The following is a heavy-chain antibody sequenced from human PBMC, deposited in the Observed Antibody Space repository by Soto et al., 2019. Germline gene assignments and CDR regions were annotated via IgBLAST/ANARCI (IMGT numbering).Heavy chain of an antibody. J-gene: IGHJ4*02. CDR1: GYTFSTYS. CDR3: ARAGIRGITVGDS. Sequence: QVQLVQSGGEVKKPGASLKVSCKTSGYTFSTYSITWVRQAPGQGLEWMGWINVYNGNTNSTRKLQGRVTMTTDTSTSTAYMELRSLRSDDTAVYYCARAGIRGITVGDSWGQGTLVTVSS. CDR2: INVYNGNT. V-gene: IGHV1-18*01. D-gene: IGHD3-10*01.